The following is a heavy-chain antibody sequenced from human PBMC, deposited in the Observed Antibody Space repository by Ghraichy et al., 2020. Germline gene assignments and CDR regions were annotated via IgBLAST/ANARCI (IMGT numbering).Heavy chain of an antibody. CDR3: ARGSSTAYYYGSESYFYFDY. CDR1: GFTFSSYW. J-gene: IGHJ4*02. D-gene: IGHD3-10*01. Sequence: GGSLRLSCAASGFTFSSYWMSWVRQAPGKGLEWVANIKQDGSEKYYVDSVKGRFTISRDNAKNSLYLQMNSLRAEDTAVYYCARGSSTAYYYGSESYFYFDYWGQGTLVTVSS. V-gene: IGHV3-7*01. CDR2: IKQDGSEK.